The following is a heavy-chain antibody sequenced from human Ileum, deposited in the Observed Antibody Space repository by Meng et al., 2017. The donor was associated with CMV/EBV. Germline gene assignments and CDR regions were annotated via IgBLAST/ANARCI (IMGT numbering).Heavy chain of an antibody. D-gene: IGHD2-2*02. CDR2: IKQDGSEK. CDR1: GFTFSSYW. J-gene: IGHJ6*02. CDR3: ARDCSSSRCYRGYGMDV. Sequence: GESLKISCAASGFTFSSYWMSWVRQVPGKGLEWVANIKQDGSEKHYVDSVKGRLTTSRDNAKNSLYLQMNSLRVEDTAVYYCARDCSSSRCYRGYGMDVWGQGTTVTVSS. V-gene: IGHV3-7*01.